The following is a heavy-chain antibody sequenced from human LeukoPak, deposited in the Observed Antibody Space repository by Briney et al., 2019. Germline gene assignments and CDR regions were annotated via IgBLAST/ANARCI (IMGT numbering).Heavy chain of an antibody. V-gene: IGHV4-39*07. D-gene: IGHD3-10*01. CDR3: ARVPLLYGSGSYYFDY. Sequence: NPSETLSLTCTVSGGSISSSSYYWGWIRQPPGKGLEWIGSIYYSGSTYYNPSLKSRVTISVDTSKNQFSLKLSSVTAADTAVYYCARVPLLYGSGSYYFDYWGQGTLVTVSS. CDR1: GGSISSSSYY. CDR2: IYYSGST. J-gene: IGHJ4*02.